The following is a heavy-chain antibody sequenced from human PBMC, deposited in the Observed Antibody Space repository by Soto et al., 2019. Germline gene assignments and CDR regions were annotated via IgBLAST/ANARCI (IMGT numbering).Heavy chain of an antibody. D-gene: IGHD2-2*01. Sequence: APVEVSCKASGYTYTSNDMHWVRPAPGQGLEWMGIINPSGGSTSYAQKFQGRVTMTRDTSTSTVYMELSSLRSEDTAVYYCARPTSYCSSTSCYQGPLQKAYHYYGMDVWGQGTTVTVS. CDR1: GYTYTSND. J-gene: IGHJ6*02. CDR3: ARPTSYCSSTSCYQGPLQKAYHYYGMDV. V-gene: IGHV1-46*01. CDR2: INPSGGST.